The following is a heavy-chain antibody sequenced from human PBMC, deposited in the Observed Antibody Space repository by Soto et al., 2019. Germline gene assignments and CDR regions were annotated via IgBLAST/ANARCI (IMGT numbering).Heavy chain of an antibody. Sequence: ASVKVSCKASGYTFTSYGISWVRQAPGQGLEWMGWISAYNGNTNYAQKLQGRVTMTTDTSTSTAYMELRSLRSDDTAVYYCARDRSGYSYGHFDYWGQGTLVTVSS. D-gene: IGHD5-18*01. V-gene: IGHV1-18*01. J-gene: IGHJ4*02. CDR1: GYTFTSYG. CDR3: ARDRSGYSYGHFDY. CDR2: ISAYNGNT.